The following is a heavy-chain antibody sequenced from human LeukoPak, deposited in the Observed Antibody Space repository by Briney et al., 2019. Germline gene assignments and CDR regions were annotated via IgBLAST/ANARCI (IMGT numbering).Heavy chain of an antibody. J-gene: IGHJ4*02. CDR3: ARIRVEMATIGVYYFDY. Sequence: ASVKVSCKASGYTFTSYDINWVRQATGQGLEWMGWMNPNSGNTGYAQKFQGRVTMTRNTSISTAYMELSSLRSEDTAVYYCARIRVEMATIGVYYFDYWGQGTLVTVSS. CDR1: GYTFTSYD. CDR2: MNPNSGNT. V-gene: IGHV1-8*01. D-gene: IGHD5-24*01.